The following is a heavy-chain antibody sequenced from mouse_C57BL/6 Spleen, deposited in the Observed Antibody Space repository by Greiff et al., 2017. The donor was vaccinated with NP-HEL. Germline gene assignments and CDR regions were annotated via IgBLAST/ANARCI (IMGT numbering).Heavy chain of an antibody. J-gene: IGHJ2*01. CDR2: IDPETGGT. D-gene: IGHD2-12*01. Sequence: QVQLQQSGAELVRPGASVTLSCKASGYTFTDYEMHWVKQTPVHGLEWIGAIDPETGGTAYNQKFKGKAILTADKSSSTAYMELRSRTSEDSAVYYCTRRAYYSPGNYFDYWGQGTTLTVSS. CDR3: TRRAYYSPGNYFDY. V-gene: IGHV1-15*01. CDR1: GYTFTDYE.